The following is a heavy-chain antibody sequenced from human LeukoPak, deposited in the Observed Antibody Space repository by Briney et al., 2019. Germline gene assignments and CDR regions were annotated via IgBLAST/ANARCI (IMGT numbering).Heavy chain of an antibody. Sequence: ASVKVSCKASGYTFTSYDINWVRQATGQGLEWMGWMNPNSGNTGYAQKFQGRVTMTRNTSISTAYMELSSLRSEDTAVYYCARGRPLTMIVVRGDGDLIGYRGQGTLVTVSS. D-gene: IGHD3-22*01. CDR1: GYTFTSYD. CDR2: MNPNSGNT. J-gene: IGHJ4*02. V-gene: IGHV1-8*01. CDR3: ARGRPLTMIVVRGDGDLIGY.